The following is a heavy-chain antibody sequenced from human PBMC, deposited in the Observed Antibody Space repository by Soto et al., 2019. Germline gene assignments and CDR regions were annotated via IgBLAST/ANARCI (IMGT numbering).Heavy chain of an antibody. CDR1: GASISSRGFY. CDR3: ARQSTVTGNYYFDS. J-gene: IGHJ4*02. V-gene: IGHV4-31*03. Sequence: QVQLQESGPGLVKPSQTLSLTCPVSGASISSRGFYWTWIRQLPGKGLEWIGYISYSGSTNYSPSLKSRLNISNHTSDNHFSLKLTSVTAADTAVYYCARQSTVTGNYYFDSWGQGTLVTVAT. CDR2: ISYSGST. D-gene: IGHD4-17*01.